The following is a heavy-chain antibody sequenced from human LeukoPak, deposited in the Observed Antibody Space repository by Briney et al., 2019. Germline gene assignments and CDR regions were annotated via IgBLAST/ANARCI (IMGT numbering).Heavy chain of an antibody. D-gene: IGHD5-24*01. CDR1: GFTFSTYA. CDR2: ISSNGGDT. CDR3: AKDVGEVRWSLDF. V-gene: IGHV3-64*04. Sequence: GGSLRLSCSASGFTFSTYAMHWVRQAPGKGLEYVSTISSNGGDTYYADSVKGRFTISRDNSKNTLYLQMNSLRADDTAAYYCAKDVGEVRWSLDFWGQGTLVTVSS. J-gene: IGHJ4*02.